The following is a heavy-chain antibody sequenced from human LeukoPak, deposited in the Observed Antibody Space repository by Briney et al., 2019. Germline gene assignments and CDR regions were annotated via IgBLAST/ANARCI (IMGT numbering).Heavy chain of an antibody. CDR2: IYYSGST. Sequence: SETLSLTCTVSGGSISSSSYYWGWIRQPPGKGLEWIGSIYYSGSTYYNPSLKSRVTISVDTSKNQFSLKLSSVTAADTAVYYCASRLGEVIYWAPDQGFDPWGQGTLVTVSS. CDR1: GGSISSSSYY. CDR3: ASRLGEVIYWAPDQGFDP. D-gene: IGHD5-12*01. J-gene: IGHJ5*02. V-gene: IGHV4-39*01.